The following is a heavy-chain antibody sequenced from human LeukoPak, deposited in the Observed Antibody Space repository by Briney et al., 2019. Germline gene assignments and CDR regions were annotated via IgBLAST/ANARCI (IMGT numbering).Heavy chain of an antibody. V-gene: IGHV3-48*01. J-gene: IGHJ6*03. CDR3: ARDGPMDV. Sequence: GGSLRLSCVASGFTFSSYSMNWVRQAPGKGLEWISYISSNSSTTFYADSVKGRFTISRDNAKNSLYVQMSSLRAEDTAIYYCARDGPMDVWGTGTTVTVSS. CDR1: GFTFSSYS. CDR2: ISSNSSTT.